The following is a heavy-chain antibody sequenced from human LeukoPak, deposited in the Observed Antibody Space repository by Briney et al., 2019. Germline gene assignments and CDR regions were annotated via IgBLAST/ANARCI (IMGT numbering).Heavy chain of an antibody. D-gene: IGHD1-1*01. V-gene: IGHV1-18*04. CDR1: GYTFTGYY. J-gene: IGHJ5*02. CDR2: ISVYNGNT. Sequence: ASMKVSCKASGYTFTGYYMHWVRQAPGQGLEWMGWISVYNGNTNYAQKLQGRVTMTTDTSTSTAYMELRSLRSDDTAVYYCARDQLSRGVWFDPWGQGTLVTVSS. CDR3: ARDQLSRGVWFDP.